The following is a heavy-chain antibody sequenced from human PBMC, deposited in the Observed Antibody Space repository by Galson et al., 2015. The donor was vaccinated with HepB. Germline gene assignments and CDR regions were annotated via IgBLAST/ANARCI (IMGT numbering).Heavy chain of an antibody. J-gene: IGHJ6*02. V-gene: IGHV1-18*01. D-gene: IGHD1-7*01. CDR3: ARDSRLELRLNNYFSYGMDV. CDR2: FSGYDHST. CDR1: GYSFNNYG. Sequence: SVKVSCKASGYSFNNYGLSWIRQAPGPGLEWLGWFSGYDHSTNYAQKFQGRVTRTADASTGTAYLELRNLRSEDPAVYYRARDSRLELRLNNYFSYGMDVWGQGSAVTVSS.